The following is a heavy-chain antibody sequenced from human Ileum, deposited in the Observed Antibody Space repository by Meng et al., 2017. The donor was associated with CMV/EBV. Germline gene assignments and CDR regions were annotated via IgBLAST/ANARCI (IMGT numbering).Heavy chain of an antibody. J-gene: IGHJ4*02. Sequence: GESLKISCGAFGFAFDIFEMNWVRQPPGKRLEWLSYIDGPGRSIYYADSVKGRFIISRDNTKNSLYLQMDSLRAEDTGLYFCVGGGLPYFDYWGQGAMVTVSS. D-gene: IGHD2-15*01. CDR1: GFAFDIFE. CDR2: IDGPGRSI. V-gene: IGHV3-48*03. CDR3: VGGGLPYFDY.